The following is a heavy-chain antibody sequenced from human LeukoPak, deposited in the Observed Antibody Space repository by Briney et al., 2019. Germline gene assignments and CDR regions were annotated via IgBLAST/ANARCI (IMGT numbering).Heavy chain of an antibody. Sequence: GASVKVSCKASGYTFTGYYMHWVRQAPGQGLEWMGWIHPNSGGTDYAHKFQGRVTMTRDTSISTAYMEVTRLTFDDTAVYYCARDGSGSGNSDLDSWGQGTRVTVSS. D-gene: IGHD3-10*01. CDR2: IHPNSGGT. CDR1: GYTFTGYY. CDR3: ARDGSGSGNSDLDS. J-gene: IGHJ5*01. V-gene: IGHV1-2*02.